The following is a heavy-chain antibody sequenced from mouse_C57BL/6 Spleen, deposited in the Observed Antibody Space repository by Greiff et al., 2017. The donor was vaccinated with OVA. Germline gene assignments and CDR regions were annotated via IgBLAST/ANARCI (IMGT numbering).Heavy chain of an antibody. CDR2: IYPGDGDT. J-gene: IGHJ4*01. D-gene: IGHD2-5*01. V-gene: IGHV1-82*01. CDR1: GYAFSSSW. Sequence: QVQLQQSGPELVKPGASVKISCKASGYAFSSSWMNWVKQRPGKGLEWIGRIYPGDGDTNYNGKFKGKATLTADKSSSTAYMQLSSLTSEDSAVYFCASGSNRAMDYWGQGTSVTVSS. CDR3: ASGSNRAMDY.